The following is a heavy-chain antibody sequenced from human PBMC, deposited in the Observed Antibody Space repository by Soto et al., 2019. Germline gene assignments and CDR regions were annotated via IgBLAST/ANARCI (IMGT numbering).Heavy chain of an antibody. CDR2: INPNSGGT. D-gene: IGHD2-2*01. V-gene: IGHV1-2*04. CDR1: GYTFTGYY. CDR3: AREPVVPEYYYGMDV. Sequence: ASVKVSCKASGYTFTGYYMHWVRQAPGQGLEWMGWINPNSGGTNYAQKFQGWVTMTRDTSISTAYMELSRLRSDDTAVYYCAREPVVPEYYYGMDVWGQGTTVTVS. J-gene: IGHJ6*02.